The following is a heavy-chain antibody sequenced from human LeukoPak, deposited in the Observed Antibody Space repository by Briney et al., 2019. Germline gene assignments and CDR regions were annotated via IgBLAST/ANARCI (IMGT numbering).Heavy chain of an antibody. CDR1: GGSFSGYY. CDR2: VNHSGTA. V-gene: IGHV4-34*01. D-gene: IGHD1-26*01. Sequence: SETLSLTCAVHGGSFSGYYWSWIRQPPGQGLEWIGEVNHSGTARYNPSLESRVTISVDTSKSQSSRNVYFVTAADTAVYYCASLNPFSGRRNAFDIWGQGAMVTVSS. CDR3: ASLNPFSGRRNAFDI. J-gene: IGHJ3*02.